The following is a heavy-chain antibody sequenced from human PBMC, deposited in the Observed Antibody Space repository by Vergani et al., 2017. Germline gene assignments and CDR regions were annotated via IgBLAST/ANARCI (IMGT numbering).Heavy chain of an antibody. V-gene: IGHV3-48*01. CDR1: GFNFSTYT. J-gene: IGHJ3*02. D-gene: IGHD6-6*01. CDR2: VTSDGRRQ. CDR3: TREYSSSSGRGLDI. Sequence: VQLVESGGGLVKPGGSLRLSCAASGFNFSTYTMNWVRQAPGKGLEWISSVTSDGRRQTYADSVKGRFTISRDSGKNSLHLQMNSLRPEDTAVYFCTREYSSSSGRGLDIWGQGTMVTVSS.